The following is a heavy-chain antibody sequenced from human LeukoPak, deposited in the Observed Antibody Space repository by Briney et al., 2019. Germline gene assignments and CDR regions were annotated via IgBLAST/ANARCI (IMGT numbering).Heavy chain of an antibody. Sequence: TGGSLRLSCAASGFTFSSYWMSWVRQAPGKGLEWVANIKQDGSEKYYVDSVKGRFTISRDNAKNSLYLQMNSLRAEDTAVYYCARVGSGGYSYGSFDYWGQGTLVTVSS. CDR2: IKQDGSEK. CDR3: ARVGSGGYSYGSFDY. J-gene: IGHJ4*02. V-gene: IGHV3-7*01. CDR1: GFTFSSYW. D-gene: IGHD5-18*01.